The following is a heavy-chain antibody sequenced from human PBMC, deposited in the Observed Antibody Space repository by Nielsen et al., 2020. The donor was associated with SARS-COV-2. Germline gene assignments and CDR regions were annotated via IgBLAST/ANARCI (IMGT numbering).Heavy chain of an antibody. J-gene: IGHJ5*02. CDR2: IYYTGST. V-gene: IGHV4-31*01. D-gene: IGHD2-2*02. Sequence: LRLSCTVSGASISSGGFYWNWIRQHPGKGLEWIGNIYYTGSTFYNPSVKSHFTMSLDTSKNQFSLKLTSVTAADTAVYYCARDSTAAIGGAWFDPWGQGTLVTVSS. CDR1: GASISSGGFY. CDR3: ARDSTAAIGGAWFDP.